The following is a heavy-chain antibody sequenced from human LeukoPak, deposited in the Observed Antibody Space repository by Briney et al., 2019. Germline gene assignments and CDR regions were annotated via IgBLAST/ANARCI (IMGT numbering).Heavy chain of an antibody. D-gene: IGHD3-22*01. CDR1: GYTFTNYA. V-gene: IGHV1-3*01. J-gene: IGHJ4*02. CDR3: ARGMGNYYYDSSGYYNYFDY. CDR2: TNVGNGNT. Sequence: ASVTVSCTASGYTFTNYAIHWVRQAPGQSLEWMGWTNVGNGNTEYSQKFQGRVTITRDTSASTAYMELSSLRSEDTAVYYCARGMGNYYYDSSGYYNYFDYWGQGTLVTVSS.